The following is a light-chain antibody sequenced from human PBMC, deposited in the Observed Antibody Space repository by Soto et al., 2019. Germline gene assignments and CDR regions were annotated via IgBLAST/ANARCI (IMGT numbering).Light chain of an antibody. CDR3: QQLNSYPRT. CDR1: QGISSY. Sequence: AIRMTQSPSSFSASTGDRVTITCRASQGISSYLAWYQQKPGKAPKLLIYAASTLQSGVPSSFSGSGSGTEFTLTISSLQPEDFATYYCQQLNSYPRTFGQGTKVDIK. CDR2: AAS. V-gene: IGKV1-8*01. J-gene: IGKJ1*01.